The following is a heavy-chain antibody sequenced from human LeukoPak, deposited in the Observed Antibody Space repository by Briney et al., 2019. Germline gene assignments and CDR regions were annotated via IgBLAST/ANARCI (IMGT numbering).Heavy chain of an antibody. Sequence: ASVKVSCKASGYTFTSYAISWVRQAPGQGLEWMGGIIPIFGTANYAQKFQGRVTTTADESTSTAYMELSSLRSEDTAVYYCARSSPLGYCSSTSCYTLDYWGQGTLVTVSS. V-gene: IGHV1-69*13. D-gene: IGHD2-2*02. CDR3: ARSSPLGYCSSTSCYTLDY. CDR1: GYTFTSYA. CDR2: IIPIFGTA. J-gene: IGHJ4*02.